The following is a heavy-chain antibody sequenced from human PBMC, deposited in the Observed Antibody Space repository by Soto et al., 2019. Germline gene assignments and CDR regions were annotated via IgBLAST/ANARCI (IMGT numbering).Heavy chain of an antibody. CDR2: ISPIIGNA. CDR3: ARGDYADYYFDY. D-gene: IGHD4-17*01. V-gene: IGHV1-69*01. Sequence: GQGLEWMGWISPIIGNANYAQKFQGRVTITADESTSTAYMELSSLRSEDTAVYYCARGDYADYYFDYWGQGTLVTVSS. J-gene: IGHJ4*02.